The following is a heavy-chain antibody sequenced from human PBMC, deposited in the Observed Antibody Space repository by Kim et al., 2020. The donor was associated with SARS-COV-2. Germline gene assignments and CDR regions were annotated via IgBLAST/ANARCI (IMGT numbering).Heavy chain of an antibody. J-gene: IGHJ4*02. Sequence: GGSLRLSCAASGFTFSSYAMSWVRQAPGKGLEWVSAISGSGGSTYYADSVKGRFTISRDNSKNTLYLQMNSLRAEDTAVYYCAKDTFDDILTGYDYWGQGTLVTVSS. CDR2: ISGSGGST. V-gene: IGHV3-23*01. CDR3: AKDTFDDILTGYDY. D-gene: IGHD3-9*01. CDR1: GFTFSSYA.